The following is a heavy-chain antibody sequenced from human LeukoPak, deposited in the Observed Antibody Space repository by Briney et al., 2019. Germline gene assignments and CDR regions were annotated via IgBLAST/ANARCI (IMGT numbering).Heavy chain of an antibody. CDR2: INPNSGGT. CDR3: ARERQSITMVRGVIGY. CDR1: GYTLTELS. V-gene: IGHV1-2*02. Sequence: VASVKVSCKVSGYTLTELSMHWVRQAPGQGLEWMGWINPNSGGTNYAQKFQGRVTMTRDTSISTAYMELSRLRSDDTAVYYCARERQSITMVRGVIGYWGQGTLVTVSS. D-gene: IGHD3-10*01. J-gene: IGHJ4*02.